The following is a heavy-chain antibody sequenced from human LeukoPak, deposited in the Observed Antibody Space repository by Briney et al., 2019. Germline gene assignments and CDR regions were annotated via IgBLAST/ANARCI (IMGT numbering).Heavy chain of an antibody. CDR1: GYTFSNYG. J-gene: IGHJ4*02. CDR2: TSYNGNT. CDR3: ARHSGSGWQALGY. V-gene: IGHV1-18*04. Sequence: ASVKVSCKASGYTFSNYGISWVRQAPGLGLEWMGWTSYNGNTNYAQKFQDRVTMTTDTSTTTAYMELRSLESDDTAAYYCARHSGSGWQALGYWGQGTLVTVSS. D-gene: IGHD6-19*01.